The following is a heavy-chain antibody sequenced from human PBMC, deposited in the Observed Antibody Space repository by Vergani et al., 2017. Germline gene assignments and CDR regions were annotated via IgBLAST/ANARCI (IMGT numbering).Heavy chain of an antibody. D-gene: IGHD4-17*01. J-gene: IGHJ4*02. CDR3: ATSLGRSTVTNQQPSLSFDY. Sequence: EVQLVESGGVVVQPGGSLRLSCAASGFTFDDYTMHWVRQAPGKGLEWVSLISWDGGSTYYADSVKGRFTISRANSKNSLYLQMNSLRTEDTALYYCATSLGRSTVTNQQPSLSFDYWGQGTLVTVSS. CDR2: ISWDGGST. V-gene: IGHV3-43*01. CDR1: GFTFDDYT.